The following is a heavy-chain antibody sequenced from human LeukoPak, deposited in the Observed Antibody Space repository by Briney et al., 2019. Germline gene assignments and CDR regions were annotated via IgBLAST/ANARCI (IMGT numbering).Heavy chain of an antibody. Sequence: GGSLRLSCAVSGFTFSNHGMHRVRQAPGKGLEWVAVISYDGRKQYYADSVKGRFTISRDNSKNTLYLQMNSLRAEDTAVYYCAKEYTNAMDYFDYWGQGTLVTVSS. V-gene: IGHV3-30*18. J-gene: IGHJ4*02. CDR1: GFTFSNHG. CDR2: ISYDGRKQ. D-gene: IGHD2-8*01. CDR3: AKEYTNAMDYFDY.